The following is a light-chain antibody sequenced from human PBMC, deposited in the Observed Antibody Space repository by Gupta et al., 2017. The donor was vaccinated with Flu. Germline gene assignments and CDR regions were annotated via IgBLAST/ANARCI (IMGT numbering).Light chain of an antibody. CDR2: ADN. J-gene: IGLJ3*02. CDR1: NIGTKS. Sequence: SYALTQPPSVSVAPGQTAKIPCGGDNIGTKSVHWYHQKPGQAPVLVVYADNHRPSGIPERFSGSNSENTATLTISKVEAGDEAEYYCQVWHVSSDHLRVFGGGTKLTVL. V-gene: IGLV3-21*02. CDR3: QVWHVSSDHLRV.